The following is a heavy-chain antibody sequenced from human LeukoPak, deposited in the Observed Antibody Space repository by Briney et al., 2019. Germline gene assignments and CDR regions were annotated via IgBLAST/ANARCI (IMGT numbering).Heavy chain of an antibody. D-gene: IGHD5-18*01. Sequence: PGGSLRLSCAASGFTFSNYAMSWVRQAPGKGLEWVSYISSSGSTIYYADSVKGRFTISRDNAKNSLYLQMNSLRAEDTAVYYCARDKEKRGYSYGSFDYWGQGTLVTVSS. V-gene: IGHV3-11*01. J-gene: IGHJ4*02. CDR1: GFTFSNYA. CDR3: ARDKEKRGYSYGSFDY. CDR2: ISSSGSTI.